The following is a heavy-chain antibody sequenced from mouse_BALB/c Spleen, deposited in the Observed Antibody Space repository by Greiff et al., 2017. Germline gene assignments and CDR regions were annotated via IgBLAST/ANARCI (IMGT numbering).Heavy chain of an antibody. V-gene: IGHV3-6*02. Sequence: EESGPGLVKPSQSLSLTCSVTGYSITSGYYWNWIRQFPGNKLEWMGYISYDGSNNYNPSLKNRISITRDTSKNQFFLKLNSVTTEDTATYYCARVASYYAMDYWGQGTSVTVSS. CDR1: GYSITSGYY. D-gene: IGHD1-1*02. J-gene: IGHJ4*01. CDR3: ARVASYYAMDY. CDR2: ISYDGSN.